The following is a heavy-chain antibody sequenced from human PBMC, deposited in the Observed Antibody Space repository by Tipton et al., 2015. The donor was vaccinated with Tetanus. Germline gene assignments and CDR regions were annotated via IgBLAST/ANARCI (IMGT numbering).Heavy chain of an antibody. J-gene: IGHJ6*02. Sequence: SLRLSCAASGFTFSSYWMSWVRQAPGKGLKWVANIKQDGSEKYYVDSVKGRFTISRDNAKNSLYLQMNSLRAEDTAVYYCARGPEYSSSWSHLYYYYGMDVWGQGTTVTVSS. CDR1: GFTFSSYW. CDR2: IKQDGSEK. CDR3: ARGPEYSSSWSHLYYYYGMDV. V-gene: IGHV3-7*01. D-gene: IGHD6-13*01.